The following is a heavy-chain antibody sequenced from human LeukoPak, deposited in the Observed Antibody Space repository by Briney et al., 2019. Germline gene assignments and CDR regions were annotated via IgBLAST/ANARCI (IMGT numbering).Heavy chain of an antibody. CDR1: RFNFRSYG. Sequence: GGSLRLSCTASRFNFRSYGMNWVRQAPGEGLEWVSYISSSSSTKYYADSVKGRFTISRDNAKNSLYLQMNSLRADDTAVYYCASLIGGEMAVTATGRGDYWGQGTLVTVSS. D-gene: IGHD2-15*01. J-gene: IGHJ4*02. CDR2: ISSSSSTK. CDR3: ASLIGGEMAVTATGRGDY. V-gene: IGHV3-48*01.